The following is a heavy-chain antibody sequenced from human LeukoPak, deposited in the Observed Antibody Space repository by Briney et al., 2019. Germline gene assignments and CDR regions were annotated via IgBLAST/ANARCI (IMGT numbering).Heavy chain of an antibody. CDR3: ARFADVGGAYYYDSSGYYLDY. CDR2: INPNSGGT. CDR1: GCTFTSYG. V-gene: IGHV1-2*02. Sequence: ASVEVSCKASGCTFTSYGISWVREAPGQGLEWMGWINPNSGGTNYAQKFQGRVTMSRDTSISTAYMELSRLRSDDTAVYYCARFADVGGAYYYDSSGYYLDYWGQGTLVTVSS. D-gene: IGHD3-22*01. J-gene: IGHJ4*02.